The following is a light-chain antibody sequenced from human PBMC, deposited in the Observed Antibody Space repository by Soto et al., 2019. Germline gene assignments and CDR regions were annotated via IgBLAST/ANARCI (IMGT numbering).Light chain of an antibody. CDR2: DVG. CDR3: TSYTSSSTYV. Sequence: QSVLTQPASLSGSPGQSIAISCTGTSSDVGGYNYVSWYQQHPDKAPKLIIYDVGDRPSGVSDRFSGSKSGNTASLTISGLQAEDEAHYYCTSYTSSSTYVFGTGTKVTVL. J-gene: IGLJ1*01. CDR1: SSDVGGYNY. V-gene: IGLV2-14*01.